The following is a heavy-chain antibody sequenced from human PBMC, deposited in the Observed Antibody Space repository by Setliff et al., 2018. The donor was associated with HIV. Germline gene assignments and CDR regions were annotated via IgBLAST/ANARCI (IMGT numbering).Heavy chain of an antibody. CDR3: ARESTGSYHLIWFES. V-gene: IGHV1-2*06. Sequence: GASVKVSCKASGYTFSAYFIHWLRQAPGQGPEWLGRINPGPGSLRFSQKFHDRGTMTRDTSITTAYFDLNSLTADDTAIYFCARESTGSYHLIWFESWGQGTQVTVSS. D-gene: IGHD3-10*01. J-gene: IGHJ5*01. CDR1: GYTFSAYF. CDR2: INPGPGSL.